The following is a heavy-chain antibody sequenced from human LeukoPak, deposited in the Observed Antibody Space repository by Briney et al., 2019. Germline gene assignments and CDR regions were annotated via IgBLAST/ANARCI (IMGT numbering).Heavy chain of an antibody. D-gene: IGHD3-3*01. CDR1: GGSISSYY. CDR3: ARLSTITIFGVVIGSGAFDI. Sequence: SETLSLTCTVSGGSISSYYWSWIRQPPGKGLEWIGYIYTSGSTNYNPPLKSRVTISVDTSKNQFSLKLSSVTAADTAVYFCARLSTITIFGVVIGSGAFDIWGQGTMVTVSS. CDR2: IYTSGST. J-gene: IGHJ3*02. V-gene: IGHV4-4*09.